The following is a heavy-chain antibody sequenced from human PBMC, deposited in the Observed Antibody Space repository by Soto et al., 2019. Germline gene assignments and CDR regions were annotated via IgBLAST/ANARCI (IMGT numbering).Heavy chain of an antibody. Sequence: QVHLVQSGAELKKPGASVKISCKASGYLFTAYAMHWVRQAPGQGLEWMGWISGDNGYPKYSQKFRARLTITRDTFASTVYMEMSSLISEDSAGYYCARDPRHTSIWGNYFDNWGQGTPVTVSS. V-gene: IGHV1-3*01. D-gene: IGHD3-16*01. CDR2: ISGDNGYP. J-gene: IGHJ4*02. CDR1: GYLFTAYA. CDR3: ARDPRHTSIWGNYFDN.